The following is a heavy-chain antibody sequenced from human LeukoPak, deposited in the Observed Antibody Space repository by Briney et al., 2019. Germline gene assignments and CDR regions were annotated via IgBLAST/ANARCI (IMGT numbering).Heavy chain of an antibody. J-gene: IGHJ4*02. V-gene: IGHV1-24*01. CDR1: GYTLTESS. D-gene: IGHD3-16*02. CDR2: FDPEDGET. Sequence: ASVKVSCKVSGYTLTESSMHWVRQAPGKGLEWMGGFDPEDGETIYAQKFQGRVTMTEDTSTDTAYMELSSLRSEDTAVYYCATDLYDYVWGSYRYTGHAFDYWGQGTLVTVSS. CDR3: ATDLYDYVWGSYRYTGHAFDY.